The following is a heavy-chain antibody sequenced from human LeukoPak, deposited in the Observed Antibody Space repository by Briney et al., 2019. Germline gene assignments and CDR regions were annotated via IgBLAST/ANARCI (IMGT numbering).Heavy chain of an antibody. Sequence: GESLKISCKGSGYSFASYWLGWVRQMPGKGLEWMGIIYPGDSETRYSPSFQGQVTISADRSTSTAYLHWSSLEASDTAMYHCAKHSSSGWWSYFDSWGQGTLVTVSS. CDR1: GYSFASYW. CDR2: IYPGDSET. J-gene: IGHJ4*02. V-gene: IGHV5-51*01. D-gene: IGHD6-19*01. CDR3: AKHSSSGWWSYFDS.